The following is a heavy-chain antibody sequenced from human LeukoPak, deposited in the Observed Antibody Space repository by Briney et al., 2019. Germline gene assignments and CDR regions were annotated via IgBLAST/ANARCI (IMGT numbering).Heavy chain of an antibody. Sequence: SETLSLTCTVSGGSISSGSYYWSWIRQPAGKGLEWIGRIYTSRSTNYNPSLKSRVTISVDTSKNQFSLKLSSVTAADTAVYYCARDRWLLRYYYGMDVWGQGTTVTVSS. V-gene: IGHV4-61*02. J-gene: IGHJ6*02. D-gene: IGHD2-21*01. CDR1: GGSISSGSYY. CDR3: ARDRWLLRYYYGMDV. CDR2: IYTSRST.